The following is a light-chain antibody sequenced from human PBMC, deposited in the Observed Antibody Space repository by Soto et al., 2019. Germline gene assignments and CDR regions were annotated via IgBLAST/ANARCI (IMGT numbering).Light chain of an antibody. Sequence: DIVLTQPPGALSLFLGQSDTISCRAGQRVSSSYLAWYQQKPGQVPRLLMYAASSRATGNPDRFSGSGSGTDFTLTISRLEAEDFAVYYCQQSYSSPITVGQGTRLEIK. V-gene: IGKV3-20*01. CDR1: QRVSSSY. CDR2: AAS. J-gene: IGKJ5*01. CDR3: QQSYSSPIT.